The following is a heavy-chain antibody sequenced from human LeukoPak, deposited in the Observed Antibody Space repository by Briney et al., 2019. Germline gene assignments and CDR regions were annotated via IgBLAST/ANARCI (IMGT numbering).Heavy chain of an antibody. Sequence: GGSLRLSCAASGFTFSSYSMNWVRQAPGKGLEWVSYISSSSSTIYYADSVKGRFTISRDNAKNSLYLQMNSLRAEDTAVYYCARGGGATIGNFDYWGQGTLVTVSS. CDR3: ARGGGATIGNFDY. J-gene: IGHJ4*02. V-gene: IGHV3-48*01. CDR1: GFTFSSYS. CDR2: ISSSSSTI. D-gene: IGHD1-26*01.